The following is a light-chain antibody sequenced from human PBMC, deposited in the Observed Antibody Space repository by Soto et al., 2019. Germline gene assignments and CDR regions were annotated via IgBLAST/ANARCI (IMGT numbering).Light chain of an antibody. V-gene: IGLV2-23*01. CDR2: EGS. CDR3: CSYASGSTYV. Sequence: QSVLTQPASVSGSPGQSITISCTGTSSDVGNYNLVSWYQHDPGKAPKLLIYEGSKRPSGVSDRFSGSKSGNTASLTISGLRAEDEADYYCCSYASGSTYVFGTGTKVTV. CDR1: SSDVGNYNL. J-gene: IGLJ1*01.